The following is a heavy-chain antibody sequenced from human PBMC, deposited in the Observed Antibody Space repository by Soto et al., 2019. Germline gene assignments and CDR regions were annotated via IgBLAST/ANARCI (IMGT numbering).Heavy chain of an antibody. Sequence: GASVKVSCKASGYTFTSNYMHWVRQAPGQGLEWMGIINPSGGSTSYAQKFQGRVTMTRDTPTSTVYMELSSLRSEDTAGYFCARVPSPFDFYYAMDVWGQGTTVTVSS. V-gene: IGHV1-46*01. CDR3: ARVPSPFDFYYAMDV. CDR1: GYTFTSNY. J-gene: IGHJ6*02. CDR2: INPSGGST. D-gene: IGHD3-16*01.